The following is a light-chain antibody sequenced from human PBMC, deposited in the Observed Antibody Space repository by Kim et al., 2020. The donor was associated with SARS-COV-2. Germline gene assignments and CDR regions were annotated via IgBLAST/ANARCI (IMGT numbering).Light chain of an antibody. Sequence: ATINCKSSQRFLYRSNNKNYLAWYQQKPGQPPKLLVYWASTRESGVPDRFSGSGSGTDFTLTISSLQAEDVAVYYCQQYYRTPPTFGGGTKLDIK. CDR3: QQYYRTPPT. J-gene: IGKJ4*01. V-gene: IGKV4-1*01. CDR1: QRFLYRSNNKNY. CDR2: WAS.